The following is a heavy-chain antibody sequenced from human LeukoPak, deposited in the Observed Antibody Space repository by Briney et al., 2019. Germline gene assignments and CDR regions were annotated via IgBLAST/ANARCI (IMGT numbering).Heavy chain of an antibody. CDR2: INHSGST. D-gene: IGHD1-20*01. CDR3: AREDNWNGGYFDY. V-gene: IGHV4-34*01. Sequence: PSETLSLTCAVYGGSFSGYYWSWIRQPPGKGLEWIGEINHSGSTNYNPSLKSRVTISVDTSKNQFSLKLSSVTAADTAVYYCAREDNWNGGYFDYWGQGTLVTVSS. CDR1: GGSFSGYY. J-gene: IGHJ4*02.